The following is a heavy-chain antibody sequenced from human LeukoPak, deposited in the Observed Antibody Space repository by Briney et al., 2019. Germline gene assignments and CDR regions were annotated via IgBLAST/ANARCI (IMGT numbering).Heavy chain of an antibody. V-gene: IGHV3-11*01. CDR2: ISHSGTTV. CDR3: ARDGAYDDASGYRADF. Sequence: PGGSLRLSCTASGFRFSDYYMNWFRQNPGKELEWLSYISHSGTTVQYADSVRGRFTVSRDNHKNTLYFQMNSLRVEDTALYYCARDGAYDDASGYRADFWGQGTLVTVSS. J-gene: IGHJ4*02. CDR1: GFRFSDYY. D-gene: IGHD3-22*01.